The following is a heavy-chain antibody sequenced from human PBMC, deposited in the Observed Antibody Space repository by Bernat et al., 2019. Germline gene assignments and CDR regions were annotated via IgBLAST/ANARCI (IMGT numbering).Heavy chain of an antibody. J-gene: IGHJ4*02. CDR2: IWYGGSNK. D-gene: IGHD5-18*01. V-gene: IGHV3-33*01. CDR1: GFTFSSYG. Sequence: QVQLVESGGGVVQPGRSLRLSCAASGFTFSSYGMHWVRQAPGKGLEWVAVIWYGGSNKYYADSVKGRFTISRDNSKNTLYLQMTSLRAEDTAVYYCARDYTAMANGDYWGQGTLVTVSS. CDR3: ARDYTAMANGDY.